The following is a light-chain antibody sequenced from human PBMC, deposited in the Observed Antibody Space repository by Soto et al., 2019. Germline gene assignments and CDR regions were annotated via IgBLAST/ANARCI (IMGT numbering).Light chain of an antibody. CDR1: QSVSSY. CDR2: DAS. V-gene: IGKV3-11*01. Sequence: EIVLTQSPATLSLSPGERATLSCRASQSVSSYLAWYQQKPGQAPRLLIYDASNRATGILARFSGSGSGTDFTLTISSLEPEDFAVYYCQQRSNWPPVITFGQGTRLEIK. CDR3: QQRSNWPPVIT. J-gene: IGKJ5*01.